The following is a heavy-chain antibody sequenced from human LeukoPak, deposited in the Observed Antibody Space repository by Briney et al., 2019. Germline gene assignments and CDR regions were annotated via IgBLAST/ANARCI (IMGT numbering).Heavy chain of an antibody. CDR2: LSGSGSST. V-gene: IGHV3-23*01. CDR1: GFIFNKHA. J-gene: IGHJ4*02. CDR3: ARRYSSGWWIDY. D-gene: IGHD6-19*01. Sequence: GGSLRLSCVASGFIFNKHAMSWVRQAPGKGLEWVSGLSGSGSSTDYADSVKGRFTVSRDNSKNTLYLQMNSLRAEDTAVYYCARRYSSGWWIDYWGQGTLVTVSS.